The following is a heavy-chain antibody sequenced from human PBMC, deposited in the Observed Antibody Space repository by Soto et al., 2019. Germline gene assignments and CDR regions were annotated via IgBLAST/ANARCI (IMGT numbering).Heavy chain of an antibody. CDR3: ARHQVPAAIDY. V-gene: IGHV5-10-1*01. CDR1: GYSFTSYW. CDR2: IDPSDSYT. D-gene: IGHD2-2*01. Sequence: GESLKISCKGSGYSFTSYWISWVRQMPGKGLEWMGRIDPSDSYTNYSPSFRGHVTISADKSISTAYLQWSSLKASDTAMFYCARHQVPAAIDYWGQGTLVTVSS. J-gene: IGHJ4*02.